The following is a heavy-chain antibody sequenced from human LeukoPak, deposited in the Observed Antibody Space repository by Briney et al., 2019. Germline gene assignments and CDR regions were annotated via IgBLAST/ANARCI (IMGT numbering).Heavy chain of an antibody. V-gene: IGHV3-11*01. CDR3: ARTYGDYGVSDFDY. J-gene: IGHJ4*02. CDR1: GFTFSDYY. CDR2: ISSSGTTI. D-gene: IGHD4-17*01. Sequence: TGGSLRLSCAASGFTFSDYYMSWIRQAPGKGLEWVSYISSSGTTIYYVDSVKGRFTISRDNAKNSLYLQMNSLRAEDTAVYYCARTYGDYGVSDFDYWGQGTLVTVSS.